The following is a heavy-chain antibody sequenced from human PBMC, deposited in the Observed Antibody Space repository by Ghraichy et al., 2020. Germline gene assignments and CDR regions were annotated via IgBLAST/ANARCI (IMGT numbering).Heavy chain of an antibody. D-gene: IGHD6-13*01. Sequence: ASLRLSCAASGFTLSSYAMTWVRQAPGKGLEWVSAISGSGDSTYYADSVKGRFTISRDNSKNTLYMQMNSLRAEDTAVYYCAKEGPKYTSSWYCNFDYWGQGTLVTVSS. CDR2: ISGSGDST. CDR1: GFTLSSYA. J-gene: IGHJ4*02. CDR3: AKEGPKYTSSWYCNFDY. V-gene: IGHV3-23*01.